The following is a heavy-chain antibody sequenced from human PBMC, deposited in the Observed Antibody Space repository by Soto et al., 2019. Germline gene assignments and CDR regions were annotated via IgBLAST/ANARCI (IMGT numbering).Heavy chain of an antibody. Sequence: EVQLVESGGGLVQPGGSLRLSGAASGFTFSSYWMSWVRQAPGKGLEWVANIKQDGSEKYYVDSVKGRFTISRDNAKNSLYLQMNSLRAEDTAVYYCARVPYYYDSSGYSYWYFDLWGRGTLVTVSS. J-gene: IGHJ2*01. V-gene: IGHV3-7*03. CDR1: GFTFSSYW. CDR2: IKQDGSEK. CDR3: ARVPYYYDSSGYSYWYFDL. D-gene: IGHD3-22*01.